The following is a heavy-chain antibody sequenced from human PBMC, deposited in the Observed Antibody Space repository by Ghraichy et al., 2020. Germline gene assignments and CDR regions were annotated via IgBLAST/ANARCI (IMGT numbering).Heavy chain of an antibody. CDR3: VRGGTGNGYYFDY. Sequence: GESLNISCAASGFTFSNYAMNWVRQAPGKGLEWVSYINSNSKTIYYGDSVKGRFTISRDNAKNSLFLQMHSLRDEDTAVYYCVRGGTGNGYYFDYWGQGILVTVSS. D-gene: IGHD1-7*01. J-gene: IGHJ4*02. CDR1: GFTFSNYA. V-gene: IGHV3-48*02. CDR2: INSNSKTI.